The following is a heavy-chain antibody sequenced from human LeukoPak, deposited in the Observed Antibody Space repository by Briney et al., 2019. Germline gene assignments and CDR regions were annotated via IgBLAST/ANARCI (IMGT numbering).Heavy chain of an antibody. D-gene: IGHD2-2*01. Sequence: EGSLRLSCTTSGFTFGDYAVSWFRQAPGKGLEWVSYISSSSSPIYYADSVKGRFTISRDNAKNSLYLQMNSLRTEDTAVYYCARHFCSGTSCSNWGQGTLVTVSS. CDR3: ARHFCSGTSCSN. CDR2: ISSSSSPI. J-gene: IGHJ4*02. CDR1: GFTFGDYA. V-gene: IGHV3-48*01.